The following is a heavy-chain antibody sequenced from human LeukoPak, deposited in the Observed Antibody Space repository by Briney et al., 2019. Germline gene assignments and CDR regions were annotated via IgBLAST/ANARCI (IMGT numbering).Heavy chain of an antibody. Sequence: ASVKVSCKASGYPFASYGISWVRQAPGQGLEWMGWISAYKGNTNYAQKFKGRVTMTTDTSTSTAYMDLRSLRCDDTAVYYCARDHGGKVDRYFDLWGRGTLVTVSS. V-gene: IGHV1-18*01. CDR1: GYPFASYG. CDR3: ARDHGGKVDRYFDL. CDR2: ISAYKGNT. D-gene: IGHD2-15*01. J-gene: IGHJ2*01.